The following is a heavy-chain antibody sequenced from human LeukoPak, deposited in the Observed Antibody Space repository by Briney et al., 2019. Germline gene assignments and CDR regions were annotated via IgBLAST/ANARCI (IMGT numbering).Heavy chain of an antibody. J-gene: IGHJ6*02. CDR2: IYYSGST. V-gene: IGHV4-59*01. CDR3: ARNSGYSSSWYYYYGMDV. CDR1: GGSISSYY. Sequence: PSETLPLTCTVSGGSISSYYWSWIRQPPGKGLEWIGYIYYSGSTNYNPSLKSRVTISVDTSKNQFSLKLSSVTAADTAVYYCARNSGYSSSWYYYYGMDVWGQGTTVTVSS. D-gene: IGHD6-13*01.